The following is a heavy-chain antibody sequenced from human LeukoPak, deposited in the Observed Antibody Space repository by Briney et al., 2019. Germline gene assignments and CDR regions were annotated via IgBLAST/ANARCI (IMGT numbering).Heavy chain of an antibody. Sequence: ASVKVSCKASGYTFNDYYIHWVRQAPGQGLEWMGWINPNSGGTNYAQKFQGRVTVTRDTSISTAYMELSSLRSEDTAVYYCAREADAFDIWGQGTMVTVSS. V-gene: IGHV1-2*02. CDR1: GYTFNDYY. CDR2: INPNSGGT. CDR3: AREADAFDI. J-gene: IGHJ3*02.